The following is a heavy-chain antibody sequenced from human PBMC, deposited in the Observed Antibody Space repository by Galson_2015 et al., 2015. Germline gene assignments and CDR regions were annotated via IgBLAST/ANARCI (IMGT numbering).Heavy chain of an antibody. CDR2: IGGSGSKT. J-gene: IGHJ5*02. CDR3: ARGRGSVWSKGCLLDP. D-gene: IGHD3-16*01. V-gene: IGHV3-23*01. CDR1: GFTFGNSA. Sequence: SLRLSCAPSGFTFGNSAMAWVRQAPGKGLEWVAAIGGSGSKTHYSDSAQGRFIVSRDNSKKTLFLQMNGLRVDGTAMYFWARGRGSVWSKGCLLDPRGPGTLVIVSS.